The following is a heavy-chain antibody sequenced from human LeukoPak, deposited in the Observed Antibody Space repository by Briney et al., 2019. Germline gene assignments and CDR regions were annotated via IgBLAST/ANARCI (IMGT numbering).Heavy chain of an antibody. CDR1: GGSISSSSYY. J-gene: IGHJ5*02. CDR3: ARGRLLNWFDP. CDR2: IFYSGST. Sequence: SETLSLTCTVSGGSISSSSYYWGWIRQPPGKGLEWIGYIFYSGSTYYNPSLKSRVSISVDTSKNQFSLKLNSVTAADTAVYYCARGRLLNWFDPWGQGTLVTVSS. D-gene: IGHD5-12*01. V-gene: IGHV4-31*03.